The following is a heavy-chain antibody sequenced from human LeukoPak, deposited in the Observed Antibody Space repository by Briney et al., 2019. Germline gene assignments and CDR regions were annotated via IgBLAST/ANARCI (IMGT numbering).Heavy chain of an antibody. Sequence: GGSLRLSCAASGFRFSSYWMSWVRQAPGKGLEWVANTNQAGSEKHYVDSVKGRISISRDNAESSLYLQMNSLRAEDTAVYYCVRVVVVIHYYYYYMDVWGKGTTVTVSS. CDR3: VRVVVVIHYYYYYMDV. CDR2: TNQAGSEK. D-gene: IGHD3-22*01. J-gene: IGHJ6*03. CDR1: GFRFSSYW. V-gene: IGHV3-7*01.